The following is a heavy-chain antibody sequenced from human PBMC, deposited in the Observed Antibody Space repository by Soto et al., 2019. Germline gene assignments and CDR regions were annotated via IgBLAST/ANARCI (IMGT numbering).Heavy chain of an antibody. CDR3: ARGQRFSDWFDP. D-gene: IGHD3-3*01. Sequence: SETLSLTCTVSGGSISSGDYYWSWIRQPPGKGLEWIGYIYYSGSTKYNPALQSRVTMSLDTSNNQFSLRLTSVTAADTAVYYCARGQRFSDWFDPWGQGTLVTVSS. J-gene: IGHJ5*02. V-gene: IGHV4-30-4*01. CDR2: IYYSGST. CDR1: GGSISSGDYY.